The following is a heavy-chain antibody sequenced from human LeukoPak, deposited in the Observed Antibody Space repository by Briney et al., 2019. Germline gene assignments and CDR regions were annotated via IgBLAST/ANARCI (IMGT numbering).Heavy chain of an antibody. Sequence: GGSLRLSCTASGFTLGSHDMHWVRQIPGQGLEWVAAVSSGFHAFFADSVQGRFTVSREDARNSLYLQMNSLRAGDTAVYYCVREARGYHYTYFDYWGQGTLVTVYS. CDR3: VREARGYHYTYFDY. CDR2: VSSGFHA. CDR1: GFTLGSHD. D-gene: IGHD5-18*01. V-gene: IGHV3-13*01. J-gene: IGHJ4*02.